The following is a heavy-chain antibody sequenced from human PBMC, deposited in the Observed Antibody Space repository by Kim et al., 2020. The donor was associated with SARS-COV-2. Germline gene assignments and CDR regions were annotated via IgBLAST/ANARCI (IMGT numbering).Heavy chain of an antibody. CDR2: SKK. Sequence: SKKYYADSVKGRFTISRDNSQNTLYLQMNSLRAEDTAVYYCARDEGGFDYWGQGTLVTVSS. V-gene: IGHV3-33*01. J-gene: IGHJ4*02. CDR3: ARDEGGFDY.